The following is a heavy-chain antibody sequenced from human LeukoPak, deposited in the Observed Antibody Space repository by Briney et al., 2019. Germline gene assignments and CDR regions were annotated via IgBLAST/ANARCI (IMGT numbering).Heavy chain of an antibody. CDR1: GFTFSLYE. Sequence: PGGSLRLSCAASGFTFSLYEMNWVRQAPGKGLEWVSYISSSGSTIYSADSVKGRFTISRDNAKNSLYLQMNSLRAEDTAVYYCARGGRDGYNIYYYYGLDVWGQGTTVTVSS. V-gene: IGHV3-48*03. D-gene: IGHD5-24*01. CDR3: ARGGRDGYNIYYYYGLDV. CDR2: ISSSGSTI. J-gene: IGHJ6*02.